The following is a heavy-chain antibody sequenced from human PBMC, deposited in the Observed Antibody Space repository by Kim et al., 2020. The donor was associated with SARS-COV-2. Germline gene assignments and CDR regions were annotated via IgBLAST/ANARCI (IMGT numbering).Heavy chain of an antibody. D-gene: IGHD3-16*01. J-gene: IGHJ3*01. CDR1: GFTFSRYA. V-gene: IGHV3-30*02. Sequence: GGSLRLSCAASGFTFSRYAMHWVRQAPGKGLEWVAFIWYDGTSDFYSDSVKGRFTISRDNSKNTLYLQMNSLRAEDTALYHCAKDLREVTAGGASDFWGQGTMVTVSS. CDR2: IWYDGTSD. CDR3: AKDLREVTAGGASDF.